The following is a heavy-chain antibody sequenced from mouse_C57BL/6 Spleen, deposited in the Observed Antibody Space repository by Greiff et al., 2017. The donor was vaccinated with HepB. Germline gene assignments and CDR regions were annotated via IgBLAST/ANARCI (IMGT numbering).Heavy chain of an antibody. CDR3: AREGSSYYAMDY. CDR1: GYAFTNYL. Sequence: QVQLKESGAELVRPGTSVKVSCKASGYAFTNYLIEWVKQRPGQGLEWIGVINPGSGGTNYNEKFKGKATLTADKSSSTAYMQLSSLTSEDSAVYFCAREGSSYYAMDYWGQGTSVTVSS. V-gene: IGHV1-54*01. CDR2: INPGSGGT. D-gene: IGHD1-1*01. J-gene: IGHJ4*01.